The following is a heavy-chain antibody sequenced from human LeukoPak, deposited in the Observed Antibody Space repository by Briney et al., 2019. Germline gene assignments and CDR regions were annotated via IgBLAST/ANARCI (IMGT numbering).Heavy chain of an antibody. CDR3: ARVPYSNSWYFFQH. D-gene: IGHD6-13*01. V-gene: IGHV1-69*06. J-gene: IGHJ1*01. CDR2: IIPIFGTA. CDR1: GGTFSSYA. Sequence: SVKVSCKASGGTFSSYAISWVRQAPGQGLEWMGGIIPIFGTANYAQKFQGRVTITADKSTSTAYMELSSLRSEDTAVYYCARVPYSNSWYFFQHWGQGTLVTVSS.